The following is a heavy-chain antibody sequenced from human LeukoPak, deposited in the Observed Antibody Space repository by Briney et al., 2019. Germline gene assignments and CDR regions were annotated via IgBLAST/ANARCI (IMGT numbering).Heavy chain of an antibody. D-gene: IGHD6-13*01. CDR3: AIIPRAAAGPSARSPFHY. CDR1: GFTFSTYW. Sequence: HTGGSLRLSCSASGFTFSTYWMSWVRQAPGKGLEWVANMRRDGNEICYLDSVRGRLTISRDNAKNSLYLQMNSLRAEDTAVYYCAIIPRAAAGPSARSPFHYWGQGTLVTVSS. V-gene: IGHV3-7*01. J-gene: IGHJ4*02. CDR2: MRRDGNEI.